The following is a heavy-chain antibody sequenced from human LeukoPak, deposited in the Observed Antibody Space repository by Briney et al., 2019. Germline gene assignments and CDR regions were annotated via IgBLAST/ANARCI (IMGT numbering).Heavy chain of an antibody. CDR3: AKVVVAGLNWFDP. CDR1: GSTFSSYA. J-gene: IGHJ5*02. CDR2: ISGSGGST. V-gene: IGHV3-23*01. D-gene: IGHD2-15*01. Sequence: GGSLRLSCAASGSTFSSYAMGWVRQAPGKGLEWVSAISGSGGSTYYADSVKGRFTISRDNSKNTLYLQMNGLRAEDTAVYYCAKVVVAGLNWFDPWGQGTLVTVSS.